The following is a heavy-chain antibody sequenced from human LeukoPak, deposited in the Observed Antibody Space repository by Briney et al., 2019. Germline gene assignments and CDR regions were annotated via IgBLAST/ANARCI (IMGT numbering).Heavy chain of an antibody. Sequence: GASVKVSCKASGYTFTGYYMHWVRQAPGQGLEWMGWINPNSGGTNYAQKFQGRVTMTRDTSISTAYMELSRLRSDDTAVYYCARERWGRCSSTSCYTDLELGFDPWGQGTLVTVSS. CDR2: INPNSGGT. CDR3: ARERWGRCSSTSCYTDLELGFDP. CDR1: GYTFTGYY. D-gene: IGHD2-2*02. J-gene: IGHJ5*02. V-gene: IGHV1-2*02.